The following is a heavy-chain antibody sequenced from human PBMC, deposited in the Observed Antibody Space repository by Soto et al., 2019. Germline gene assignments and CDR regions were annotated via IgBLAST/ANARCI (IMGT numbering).Heavy chain of an antibody. J-gene: IGHJ4*02. CDR1: GYTFTNHA. CDR2: INAGKGDT. CDR3: ARNILGGTTDY. D-gene: IGHD1-7*01. Sequence: VKVSFKASGYTFTNHAIHWVRQSPGQGLEWMGWINAGKGDTKYPQRFQGGVTITRDTSASTAYMELSSLRSEDTAVYYCARNILGGTTDYWGPGTLITVSS. V-gene: IGHV1-3*01.